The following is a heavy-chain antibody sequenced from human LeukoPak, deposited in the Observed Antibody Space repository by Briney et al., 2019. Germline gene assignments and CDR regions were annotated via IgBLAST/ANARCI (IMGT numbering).Heavy chain of an antibody. CDR3: ARASQIVVVPAAMDY. V-gene: IGHV3-64*01. CDR2: ISSNGGST. J-gene: IGHJ4*02. D-gene: IGHD2-2*01. CDR1: GFTFSSYA. Sequence: GGSLRLSCAASGFTFSSYAMHWVRQAPGKGLEYVSAISSNGGSTYYANSVKGRFTISRDNSKNTLYLQINSLRAEDTAVYYCARASQIVVVPAAMDYWGQGTLVTVSS.